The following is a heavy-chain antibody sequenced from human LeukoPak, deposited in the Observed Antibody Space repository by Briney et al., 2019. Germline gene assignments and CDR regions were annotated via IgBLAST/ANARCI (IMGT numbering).Heavy chain of an antibody. CDR3: ARGQWSSYYFDY. V-gene: IGHV3-66*01. D-gene: IGHD2-15*01. CDR1: GFTVSSNY. J-gene: IGHJ4*02. Sequence: TGGSLRLSCAASGFTVSSNYMSWVRQAPGKGLEWGSVIYSGGSTYYADSVKGRFTISRDNSKNTLYLQMNSLRAEDTAVYYCARGQWSSYYFDYWGQGTLVTVSS. CDR2: IYSGGST.